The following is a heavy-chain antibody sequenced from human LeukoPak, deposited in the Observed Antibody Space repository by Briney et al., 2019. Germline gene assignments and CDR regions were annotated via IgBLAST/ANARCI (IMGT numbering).Heavy chain of an antibody. V-gene: IGHV4-34*01. CDR3: AREGCSGGSCYGAFDI. CDR2: INHSGST. CDR1: GGSFSGYY. Sequence: SETLSLTCAVYGGSFSGYYWSWIRQPPGKGLEWIGEINHSGSTNYNPSHKSRVTISVDTSKNQFSLKLSSVTAADTAVYYCAREGCSGGSCYGAFDIWAKGQWSPSLQ. D-gene: IGHD2-15*01. J-gene: IGHJ3*02.